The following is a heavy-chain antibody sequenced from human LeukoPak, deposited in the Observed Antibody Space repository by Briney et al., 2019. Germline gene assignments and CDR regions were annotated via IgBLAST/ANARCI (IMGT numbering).Heavy chain of an antibody. V-gene: IGHV4-4*07. Sequence: SETLSLTCTVSGGSISSYYWSWIRQPAGEGLEWIGRIHTNGFTKYNPSLKSRVTMSVDTPKSQFSLKLSSVTAADTAIYYCATQVASAFDFWGQGTMVTVSS. CDR3: ATQVASAFDF. CDR1: GGSISSYY. CDR2: IHTNGFT. J-gene: IGHJ3*01. D-gene: IGHD2-21*01.